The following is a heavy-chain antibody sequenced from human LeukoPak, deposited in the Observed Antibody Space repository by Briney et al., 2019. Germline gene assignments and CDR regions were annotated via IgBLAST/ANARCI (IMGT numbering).Heavy chain of an antibody. CDR1: GFTFSSYG. D-gene: IGHD2-8*01. J-gene: IGHJ4*02. CDR3: AKDLDGVIDY. Sequence: GGSLRLSCAASGFTFSSYGMHWVRQAPGKGLEWVAVISYDGSNKYYADSVKGRFTISRDNSKNTLYLQMNSLRAEDTAVYYCAKDLDGVIDYWGQGTLVTVSS. V-gene: IGHV3-30*18. CDR2: ISYDGSNK.